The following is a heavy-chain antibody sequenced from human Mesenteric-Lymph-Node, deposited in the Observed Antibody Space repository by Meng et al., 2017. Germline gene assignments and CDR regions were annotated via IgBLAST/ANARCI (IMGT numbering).Heavy chain of an antibody. CDR2: IYYSGST. CDR3: ARGDHILLWFGDQSENWFDP. Sequence: SETLSLTCTVSGLSITSSGYYWGWIRQPPGKGLEWIGSIYYSGSTYYNPSLKSRVTISGDMSKNQFSLKLSSVTAADTAVYYCARGDHILLWFGDQSENWFDPWGQGTLVTVSS. J-gene: IGHJ5*02. D-gene: IGHD3-10*01. CDR1: GLSITSSGYY. V-gene: IGHV4-39*07.